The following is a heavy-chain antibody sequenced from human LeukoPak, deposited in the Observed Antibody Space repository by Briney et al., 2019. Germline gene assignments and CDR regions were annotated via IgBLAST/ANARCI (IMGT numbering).Heavy chain of an antibody. CDR2: LHRDGSV. J-gene: IGHJ4*02. V-gene: IGHV3-53*01. Sequence: GGSLRLSCAASGFTVSDNNMIWVRQAPGKGLEWVSTLHRDGSVRYADSVTGRFTISRDDSKNTLSLQMSSLRDEDTAVYYCVRVHGGGYWGQGTLVTVSS. CDR3: VRVHGGGY. D-gene: IGHD3-16*01. CDR1: GFTVSDNN.